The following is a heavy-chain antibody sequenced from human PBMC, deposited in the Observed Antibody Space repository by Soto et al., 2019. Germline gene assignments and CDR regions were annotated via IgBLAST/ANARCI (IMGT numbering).Heavy chain of an antibody. CDR1: GFTFSDHY. J-gene: IGHJ4*02. CDR2: TRNKRNDYTT. CDR3: ARELMTTITYFDY. V-gene: IGHV3-72*01. Sequence: GGSLRLSCAASGFTFSDHYMDWVRQAPGKGLEWVGRTRNKRNDYTTEYAASVRGRFTISRDDSKNSLYLQMNILKTEDTAVYYCARELMTTITYFDYWGQGTLVTVSS. D-gene: IGHD4-4*01.